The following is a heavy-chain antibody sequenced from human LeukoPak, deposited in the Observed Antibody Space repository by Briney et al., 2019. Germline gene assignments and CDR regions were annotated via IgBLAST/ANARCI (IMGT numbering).Heavy chain of an antibody. CDR2: ISGYNGNT. CDR3: AREGSSTYYYGSGSYPNWFDP. J-gene: IGHJ5*02. CDR1: GYTFTSYS. Sequence: ASVKVSCKASGYTFTSYSINWVRQAPGQGLEWMGWISGYNGNTNYAQKLQGKVTMTTDTSTSTAYMELRSLRSDDTAVYYCAREGSSTYYYGSGSYPNWFDPWGQGTLVTVSS. D-gene: IGHD3-10*01. V-gene: IGHV1-18*01.